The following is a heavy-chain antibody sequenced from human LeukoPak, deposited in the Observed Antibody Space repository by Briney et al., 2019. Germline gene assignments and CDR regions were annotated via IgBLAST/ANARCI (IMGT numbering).Heavy chain of an antibody. V-gene: IGHV3-11*01. CDR1: GFTLNRHW. CDR3: ARDFGAADY. J-gene: IGHJ4*02. Sequence: GGSLRLSCAASGFTLNRHWMSWIRQAPGKGLEWVSYISSGDSTIFHADSVKGRFTISRDNAKNSLYLQMNSLRAEDTAVYYCARDFGAADYWGQGTLVTVSS. CDR2: ISSGDSTI. D-gene: IGHD3-10*01.